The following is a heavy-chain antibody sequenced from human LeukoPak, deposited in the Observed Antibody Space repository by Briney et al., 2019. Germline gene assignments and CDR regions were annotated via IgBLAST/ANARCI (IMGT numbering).Heavy chain of an antibody. CDR2: IKSKADGGTI. CDR3: TTDREGGMDV. Sequence: GGSLRLSCAASGFSHAWMSWVRQTPGKGLEWVGRIKSKADGGTIDYVAPVKGRFTISRDDSKNTLYLQMNSLKTEDTAVYYCTTDREGGMDVWGQGTTVTVSS. V-gene: IGHV3-15*01. CDR1: GFSHAW. J-gene: IGHJ6*02.